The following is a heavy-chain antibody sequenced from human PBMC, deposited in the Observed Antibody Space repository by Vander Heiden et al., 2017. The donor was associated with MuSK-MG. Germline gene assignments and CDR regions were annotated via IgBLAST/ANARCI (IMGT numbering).Heavy chain of an antibody. V-gene: IGHV3-21*01. Sequence: EVQLVESGGGLVKPGGSLRLSCAASGFTFSSYSMNWVRQAPGKGLEWVSSISSSSSYIYYADSVKGRFTISRDNAKNSLYLQINSLRAEDTAVYYCARDNRIAAATFDYWGQGTLVTVSS. CDR1: GFTFSSYS. CDR2: ISSSSSYI. CDR3: ARDNRIAAATFDY. D-gene: IGHD6-13*01. J-gene: IGHJ4*02.